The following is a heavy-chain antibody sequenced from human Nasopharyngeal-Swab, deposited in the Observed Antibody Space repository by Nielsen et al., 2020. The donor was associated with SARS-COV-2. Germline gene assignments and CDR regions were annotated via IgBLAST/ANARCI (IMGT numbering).Heavy chain of an antibody. Sequence: ESLKISCAASGFTFSSYAMHWVRQAPGKGLEWVSVIYGGDSTYYADSVRGRFTVTRHISENTLYLQMNSLRAEDTAVYYCASSPSRGWYEYHLDNWGQGTLVTVSS. J-gene: IGHJ4*02. CDR3: ASSPSRGWYEYHLDN. CDR2: IYGGDST. CDR1: GFTFSSYA. V-gene: IGHV3-NL1*01. D-gene: IGHD6-19*01.